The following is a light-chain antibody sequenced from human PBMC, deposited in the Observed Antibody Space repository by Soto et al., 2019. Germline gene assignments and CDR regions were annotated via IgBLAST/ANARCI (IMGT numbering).Light chain of an antibody. Sequence: EIVLTQSPATLSLSPGATATLSCRASQSVSRNYLAWFQQKPGQAPRLLIHGASSRAAGTPDRFSGSGSGTDFTLTISRLEPEDFAVYYCHHYGDSPIYTFGPGTKVDIK. V-gene: IGKV3-20*01. CDR2: GAS. J-gene: IGKJ3*01. CDR1: QSVSRNY. CDR3: HHYGDSPIYT.